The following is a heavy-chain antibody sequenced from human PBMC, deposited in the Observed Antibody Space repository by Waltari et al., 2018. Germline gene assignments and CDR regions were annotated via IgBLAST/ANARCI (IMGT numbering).Heavy chain of an antibody. Sequence: EVQLVESGGGLIQPGGSLRLSCEASGFTVRSHYMSWVRQAPGKGLEWVSVIYSDGRTIYADAVKGRFTISRDNLKNTVDLQMSSLRADDTAVYYCARNKGWYGDGYFDYWGQGTLVSVSS. V-gene: IGHV3-53*01. D-gene: IGHD6-19*01. CDR3: ARNKGWYGDGYFDY. CDR2: IYSDGRT. CDR1: GFTVRSHY. J-gene: IGHJ4*02.